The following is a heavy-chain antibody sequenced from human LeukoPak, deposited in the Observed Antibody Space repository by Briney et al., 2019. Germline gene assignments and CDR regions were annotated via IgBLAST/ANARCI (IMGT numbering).Heavy chain of an antibody. D-gene: IGHD3-10*01. CDR1: GYTFIDYY. V-gene: IGHV1-2*02. J-gene: IGHJ6*03. Sequence: ASVKVSCTASGYTFIDYYMHWVRQAPGQGLEWMGWINPKSGGTNSAQKFQGRVTMTRDTSISTAYMELSRLTSDDTAVYYCAREPYGSGSFRTDYYYMDVWGKGTTVTISS. CDR2: INPKSGGT. CDR3: AREPYGSGSFRTDYYYMDV.